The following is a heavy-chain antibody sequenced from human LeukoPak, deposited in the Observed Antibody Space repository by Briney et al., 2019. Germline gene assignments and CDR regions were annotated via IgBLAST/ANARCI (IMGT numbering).Heavy chain of an antibody. V-gene: IGHV3-30*18. CDR2: ISYDGSNK. J-gene: IGHJ3*02. CDR1: GFTFSSYG. Sequence: GGSLRLSCAASGFTFSSYGMHWVRQAPGKGLEWVAVISYDGSNKYYADSVEGRFTISRDNSKNTLYLQMNSLRAEDTAVYYCAKDLNDSSGYGLDDAFDIWGQGTMVTVSS. D-gene: IGHD3-22*01. CDR3: AKDLNDSSGYGLDDAFDI.